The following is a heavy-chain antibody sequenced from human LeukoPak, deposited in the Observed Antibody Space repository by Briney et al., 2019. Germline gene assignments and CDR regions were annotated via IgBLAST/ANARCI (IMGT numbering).Heavy chain of an antibody. D-gene: IGHD1-26*01. CDR2: INSDGSSR. V-gene: IGHV3-74*01. J-gene: IGHJ5*02. CDR3: ARDVGATTIAAWFDP. Sequence: PGGSLRLSCAASGFTFSSYWMHWVRQAPGKGQVWVSRINSDGSSRSYADSVKGRFTISRDNAKNTLYLQMNSLRAEDTAVYYCARDVGATTIAAWFDPWGQGTLVTVSS. CDR1: GFTFSSYW.